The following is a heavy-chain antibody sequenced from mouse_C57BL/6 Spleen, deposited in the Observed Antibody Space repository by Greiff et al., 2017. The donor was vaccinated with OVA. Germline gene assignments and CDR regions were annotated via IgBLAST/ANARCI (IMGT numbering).Heavy chain of an antibody. J-gene: IGHJ2*01. CDR3: ARSGIYYGNYVGFDY. V-gene: IGHV1-42*01. D-gene: IGHD2-1*01. Sequence: VQLQQSGPELVKPGASVKISCKASGYSFTGYYMNWVKQSPEKSLEWIGEINPSTGGTTSNQKFKGKATLTVDKSSSTAYMQLKSLTSEDSAVDYYARSGIYYGNYVGFDYWGQGTTLTVSS. CDR1: GYSFTGYY. CDR2: INPSTGGT.